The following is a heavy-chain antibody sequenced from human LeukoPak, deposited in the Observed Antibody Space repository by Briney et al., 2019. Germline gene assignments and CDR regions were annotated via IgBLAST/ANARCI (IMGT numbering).Heavy chain of an antibody. J-gene: IGHJ4*02. Sequence: GGSLRLSCAASGFNFGSYSMTWLRQAPGKGLEGVSVISADSAATFYADSVKGRFTISRDNGRNTVFLQMSSLRAEDTALYYCARKSASGNYPLDFWGQGILVTVSS. V-gene: IGHV3-23*01. D-gene: IGHD3-10*01. CDR1: GFNFGSYS. CDR2: ISADSAAT. CDR3: ARKSASGNYPLDF.